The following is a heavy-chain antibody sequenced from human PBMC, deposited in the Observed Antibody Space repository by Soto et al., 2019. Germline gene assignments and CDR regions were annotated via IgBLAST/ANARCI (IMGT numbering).Heavy chain of an antibody. Sequence: QVQLQESGPGLVKPSGTLSLTCAVSAVSLSSGSFWGWVRQPPGKGLEWIGDIHHSGSTNYNPSLKSRATIAVDTSKNHFSLKLNSVTAADTAVYYCARSAGWYAVHSWGQGILVIVSP. CDR3: ARSAGWYAVHS. D-gene: IGHD6-19*01. CDR2: IHHSGST. CDR1: AVSLSSGSF. J-gene: IGHJ4*02. V-gene: IGHV4-4*02.